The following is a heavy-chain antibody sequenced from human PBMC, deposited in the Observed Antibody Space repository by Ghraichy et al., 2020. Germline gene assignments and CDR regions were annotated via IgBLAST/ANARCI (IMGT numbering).Heavy chain of an antibody. CDR2: ISGGTGST. CDR1: GFTFNSYA. V-gene: IGHV3-23*01. J-gene: IGHJ4*02. Sequence: GGSLRLSCAASGFTFNSYAMSWVRQAPGKGLEWVSGISGGTGSTYYADSVKGRFTVSRDNSKNTLYLQMNSLRAEDTAVYYCAKEFNIVVATGIHYWGQGTLVTVYS. CDR3: AKEFNIVVATGIHY. D-gene: IGHD2-21*02.